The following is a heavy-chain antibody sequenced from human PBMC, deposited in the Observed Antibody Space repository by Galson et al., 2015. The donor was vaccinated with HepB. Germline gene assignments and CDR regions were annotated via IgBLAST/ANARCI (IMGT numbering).Heavy chain of an antibody. CDR2: IRGDGGEK. CDR1: AFTFSTYW. J-gene: IGHJ4*02. CDR3: ARGRNHAY. Sequence: SLRLSCAGSAFTFSTYWMGWVRQAPGKGLEWVANIRGDGGEKYYVDSVKGRFTISRDNARNSLYLQMNSLRAEDTAVYYCARGRNHAYWGQGTLVTVSS. D-gene: IGHD1-14*01. V-gene: IGHV3-7*03.